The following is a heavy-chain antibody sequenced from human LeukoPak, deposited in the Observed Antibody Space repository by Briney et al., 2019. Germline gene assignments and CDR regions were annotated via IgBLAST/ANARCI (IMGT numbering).Heavy chain of an antibody. D-gene: IGHD5-18*01. Sequence: GGSLRLSCAASGFTFSSYSMNWVRQAPGKGLEWVSGISSDGSTTGYADSVKGRFTISIDNAKSTVNLQMKSLRAEDTAVYYCARGGYGAHMGWGQGTLVTVSS. V-gene: IGHV3-74*01. J-gene: IGHJ4*02. CDR1: GFTFSSYS. CDR3: ARGGYGAHMG. CDR2: ISSDGSTT.